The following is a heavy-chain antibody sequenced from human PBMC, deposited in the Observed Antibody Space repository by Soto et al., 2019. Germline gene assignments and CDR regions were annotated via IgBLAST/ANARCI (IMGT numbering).Heavy chain of an antibody. J-gene: IGHJ5*02. CDR3: ARMGYTYYYGSGSYYNWFDP. Sequence: SSETLSLTCTVSGGSISSGDYYWSWIRQPPGKGLEWIGYINYSGSTYYNQSLKSQVTISVETSKNQLSLKLSSVTTAHTAVYYCARMGYTYYYGSGSYYNWFDPWGQGTLVTVSS. CDR1: GGSISSGDYY. D-gene: IGHD3-10*01. V-gene: IGHV4-30-4*02. CDR2: INYSGST.